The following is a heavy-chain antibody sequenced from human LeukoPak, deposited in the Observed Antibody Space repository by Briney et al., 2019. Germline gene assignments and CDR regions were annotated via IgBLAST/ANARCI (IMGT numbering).Heavy chain of an antibody. Sequence: GESLKISCKGSGYSFTTNWIAWVRQMPGRGLEWMGIIFPSDSDIKYSPSFQGQVTISADKSINTAYLQWSSLKASDTAMYYCVRGDYGGFWGQGTLVTVSS. V-gene: IGHV5-51*01. CDR2: IFPSDSDI. D-gene: IGHD3-16*01. J-gene: IGHJ4*02. CDR1: GYSFTTNW. CDR3: VRGDYGGF.